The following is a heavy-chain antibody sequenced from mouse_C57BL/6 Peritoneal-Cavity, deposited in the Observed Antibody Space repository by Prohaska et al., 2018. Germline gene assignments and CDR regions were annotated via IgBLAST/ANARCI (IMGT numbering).Heavy chain of an antibody. CDR2: ISSGSSTI. J-gene: IGHJ1*03. D-gene: IGHD1-1*01. CDR3: ATPYYGSSSYWYFDV. Sequence: EVQLVESGGGLVKPGGSLKLSCAASGFTFSDYGMHWVRQAPEKGLEWVAYISSGSSTIYYADTVKGRFTISRDNAKNTLLLQMTSLRSEDTAMYYCATPYYGSSSYWYFDVWGTGTTVTVSS. CDR1: GFTFSDYG. V-gene: IGHV5-17*01.